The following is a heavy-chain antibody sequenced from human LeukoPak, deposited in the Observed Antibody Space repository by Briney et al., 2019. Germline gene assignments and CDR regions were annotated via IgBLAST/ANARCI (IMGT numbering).Heavy chain of an antibody. CDR2: ISSSGSTI. V-gene: IGHV3-11*04. Sequence: GGSLRLSCAASGFTFSDYYMSWIRQAPGKGLEWVSYISSSGSTIYYADSVKGRFTISRDNAKNSLYLQMNSLRAEDTAVYYCATATSYGDFDYWGQGTLVTVSS. CDR1: GFTFSDYY. J-gene: IGHJ4*02. D-gene: IGHD4-17*01. CDR3: ATATSYGDFDY.